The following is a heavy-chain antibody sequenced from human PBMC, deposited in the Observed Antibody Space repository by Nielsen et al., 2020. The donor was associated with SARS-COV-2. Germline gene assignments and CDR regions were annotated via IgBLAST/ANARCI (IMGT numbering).Heavy chain of an antibody. CDR1: GFTFGDYA. CDR2: IRSKAYGGTT. Sequence: GESLKISCIVSGFTFGDYAMSWVRQAPGKGLEWVGFIRSKAYGGTTEYAASVKGRFTISRDDSKSIAYLQMNSLKTEDTAVYYCTRDDFWSGYWNYWGQGTLVTVSS. V-gene: IGHV3-49*04. J-gene: IGHJ4*02. D-gene: IGHD3-3*01. CDR3: TRDDFWSGYWNY.